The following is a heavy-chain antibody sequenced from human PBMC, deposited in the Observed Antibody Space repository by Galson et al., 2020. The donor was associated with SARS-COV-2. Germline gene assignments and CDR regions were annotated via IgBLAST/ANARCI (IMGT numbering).Heavy chain of an antibody. J-gene: IGHJ4*02. Sequence: SGPTLVKPTQTLTLTCTFSGFSLSTGGVGVGWIRQPPGKALEWLALIYWDDDKRYSPSLKSRLTITKDTSKNQAVLTMTNMDPVDTATYYCAHRDIVLGGPPGFDYWGQGTLVTVSS. V-gene: IGHV2-5*02. CDR1: GFSLSTGGVG. CDR3: AHRDIVLGGPPGFDY. CDR2: IYWDDDK. D-gene: IGHD2-8*02.